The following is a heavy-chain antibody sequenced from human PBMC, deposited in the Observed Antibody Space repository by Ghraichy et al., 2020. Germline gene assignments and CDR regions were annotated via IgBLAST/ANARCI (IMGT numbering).Heavy chain of an antibody. CDR2: IYYSGST. CDR3: ARTLPFRYYDSSGYQGSFDY. CDR1: GGSISSGGYY. D-gene: IGHD3-22*01. V-gene: IGHV4-31*03. Sequence: SETLSLTCTVSGGSISSGGYYWSWIRQHPGKGLEWIGYIYYSGSTYYNPSLKSRVTISVDTSKNQFSLKLSSVTAADTAVYYCARTLPFRYYDSSGYQGSFDYRGQGTLVTVSS. J-gene: IGHJ4*02.